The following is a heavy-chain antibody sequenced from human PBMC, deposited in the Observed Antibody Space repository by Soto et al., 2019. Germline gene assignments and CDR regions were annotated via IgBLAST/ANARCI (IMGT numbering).Heavy chain of an antibody. D-gene: IGHD3-3*01. J-gene: IGHJ6*02. Sequence: SETLSLTCTVSGGSISSSSYYWGWIRQPPGKGLEWIGSIYYSGSTYYNPSLKSRVTISVDTSKNQFSLKLSSVTAADTAVYYCARRSVLRFLEWSDYGMDVWGQGTTVTVSS. CDR1: GGSISSSSYY. CDR3: ARRSVLRFLEWSDYGMDV. V-gene: IGHV4-39*01. CDR2: IYYSGST.